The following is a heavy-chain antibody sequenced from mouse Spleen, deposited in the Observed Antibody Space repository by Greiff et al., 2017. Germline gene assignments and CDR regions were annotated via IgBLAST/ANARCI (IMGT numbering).Heavy chain of an antibody. CDR1: GDSITSGY. V-gene: IGHV3-8*02. J-gene: IGHJ1*01. CDR3: ATRDSSGYGYWYFDV. CDR2: ISYSGST. Sequence: EVQLVESGPSLVKPSQTLSLTCSVTGDSITSGYWNWIRKFPGNKLEYMGYISYSGSTYYNPSLKSRISITRDTSKNQYYLQLNSVTTEDTATYYCATRDSSGYGYWYFDVWGAGTTVTVSS. D-gene: IGHD3-2*01.